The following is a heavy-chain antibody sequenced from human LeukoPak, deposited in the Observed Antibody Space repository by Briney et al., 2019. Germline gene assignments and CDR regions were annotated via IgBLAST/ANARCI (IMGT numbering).Heavy chain of an antibody. CDR2: IYYSGST. D-gene: IGHD1-7*01. CDR1: GGSISSSSYY. J-gene: IGHJ4*02. Sequence: PSETLSLTCTVSGGSISSSSYYWGWIRQPPGKGLEWIGSIYYSGSTYYNPSLKSRVTISVDASKNQFSLKLSSVTAADTAVYYCARDITGTTSGVYGFDYWGQGTLVTVSS. V-gene: IGHV4-39*07. CDR3: ARDITGTTSGVYGFDY.